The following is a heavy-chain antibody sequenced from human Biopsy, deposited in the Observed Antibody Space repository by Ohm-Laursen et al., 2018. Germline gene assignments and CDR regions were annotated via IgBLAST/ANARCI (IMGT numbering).Heavy chain of an antibody. J-gene: IGHJ4*02. CDR1: GGSISGYH. CDR3: ARMPHFDY. V-gene: IGHV4-59*01. D-gene: IGHD2-2*01. Sequence: PGTLSLTCTVSGGSISGYHWSWIRKSPGKGLEWLAYIPYTGGITSNPSLNGRATMSLDTSKNQFSLRLIYVTAADTAVYYCARMPHFDYWGQGILVTVSS. CDR2: IPYTGGI.